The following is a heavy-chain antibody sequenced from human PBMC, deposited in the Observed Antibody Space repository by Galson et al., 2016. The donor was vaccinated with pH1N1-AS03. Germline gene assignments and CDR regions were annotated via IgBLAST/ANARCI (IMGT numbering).Heavy chain of an antibody. CDR3: ARGRYGGNSGQGYFEY. D-gene: IGHD4-23*01. Sequence: SCKASGDTFNSYVISWVRQAPGQGLEWMGGIIPVFGTSTYAQTFQGRVTITADEASSTFYMELSSLRSEDTAVYYCARGRYGGNSGQGYFEYWGRERWSPSPQ. V-gene: IGHV1-69*01. CDR2: IIPVFGTS. CDR1: GDTFNSYV. J-gene: IGHJ4*02.